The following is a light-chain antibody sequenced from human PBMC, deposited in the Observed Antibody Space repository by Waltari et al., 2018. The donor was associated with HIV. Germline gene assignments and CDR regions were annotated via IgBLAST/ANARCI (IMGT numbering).Light chain of an antibody. CDR2: QDS. V-gene: IGLV3-1*01. J-gene: IGLJ1*01. CDR3: QTWDTNSLYV. CDR1: RLGDKF. Sequence: SYEVTQTPSVSVAPGQTAIITCSGDRLGDKFTCWYQQKPGQYPVLVLYQDSKRPSGIPERFAASNAGNTATLTISGTQATDEADYYCQTWDTNSLYVFGSGTKVSVL.